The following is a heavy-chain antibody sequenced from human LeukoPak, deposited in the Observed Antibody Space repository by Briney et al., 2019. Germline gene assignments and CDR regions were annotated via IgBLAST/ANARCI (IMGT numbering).Heavy chain of an antibody. D-gene: IGHD2-2*01. CDR1: GYTFTGYY. CDR3: ARDLGCTSTSCYAFDY. Sequence: GASVKVSCKASGYTFTGYYMHWVRQAPGQGPEWMGWINPNSGGTNYAQKFQGRVTMTRDTSISTAFMELSRLRSDDTAVYYCARDLGCTSTSCYAFDYWGQGTLVTVSS. CDR2: INPNSGGT. J-gene: IGHJ4*02. V-gene: IGHV1-2*02.